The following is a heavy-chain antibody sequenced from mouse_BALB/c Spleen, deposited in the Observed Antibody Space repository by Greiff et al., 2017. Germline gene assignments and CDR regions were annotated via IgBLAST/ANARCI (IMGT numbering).Heavy chain of an antibody. D-gene: IGHD4-1*01. CDR2: ISSGGST. CDR1: GFTFSSYA. J-gene: IGHJ3*01. CDR3: ARGQRTGTHWFAY. V-gene: IGHV5-6-5*01. Sequence: EVMLVESGGGLVKPGGSLKLSCAASGFTFSSYAMSWVRQTPEKRLEWVASISSGGSTYYPDSVKGRFTISRDNARNILYLQMSSLRSEDTAMYYCARGQRTGTHWFAYWGQGTLVTVSA.